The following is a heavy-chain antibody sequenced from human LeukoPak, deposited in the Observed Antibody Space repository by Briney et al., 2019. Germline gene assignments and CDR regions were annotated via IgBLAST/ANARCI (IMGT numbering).Heavy chain of an antibody. D-gene: IGHD3-9*01. V-gene: IGHV1-8*01. CDR1: GYTFTSYD. J-gene: IGHJ6*02. Sequence: ASVKVSCKASGYTFTSYDINWVRQATGQGLEWMGWMNPNSGNTGYAQKFQGRVTMTRNTSISTAYMELSSLRSEDTAVYYCATGGVLRYFDWLLSSYYYYYGMDVWGQGTTVTVSS. CDR3: ATGGVLRYFDWLLSSYYYYYGMDV. CDR2: MNPNSGNT.